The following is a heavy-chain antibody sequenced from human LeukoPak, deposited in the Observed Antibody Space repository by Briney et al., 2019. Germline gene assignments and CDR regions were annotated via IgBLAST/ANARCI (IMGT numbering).Heavy chain of an antibody. J-gene: IGHJ4*02. CDR1: GYSITSAYY. Sequence: PSETLSLTCTVSGYSITSAYYWGWIRQPPGKGLEWIGSFFLKGSTYYNPSLKSRVTTSVDTSKNRFSLKLTSVTAADTAVYYCARELHSGSYYFDYWGQGTLVTVSS. V-gene: IGHV4-38-2*02. D-gene: IGHD1-26*01. CDR2: FFLKGST. CDR3: ARELHSGSYYFDY.